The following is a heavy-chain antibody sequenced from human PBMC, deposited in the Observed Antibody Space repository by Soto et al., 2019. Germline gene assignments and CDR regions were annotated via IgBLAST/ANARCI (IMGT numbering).Heavy chain of an antibody. CDR1: GFTFSDYY. Sequence: PGGSLRLSCAASGFTFSDYYMSWIRQAPGKGLEWVSYISFNGGTIYYADSVKGRFTISRDNVKNSQYLQMNSLRAEDTAVYYCARESAMTTVTTAVAFDVWGQGTLVTVSS. J-gene: IGHJ3*01. V-gene: IGHV3-11*01. CDR3: ARESAMTTVTTAVAFDV. CDR2: ISFNGGTI. D-gene: IGHD4-4*01.